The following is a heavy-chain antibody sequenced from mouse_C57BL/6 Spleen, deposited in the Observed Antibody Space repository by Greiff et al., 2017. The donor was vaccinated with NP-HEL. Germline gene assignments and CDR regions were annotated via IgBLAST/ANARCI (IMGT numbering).Heavy chain of an antibody. CDR2: ISSGGDYI. V-gene: IGHV5-9-1*02. CDR1: GFTFSSYA. CDR3: TTITTVVDGYFDY. Sequence: EVQGVESGEGLVKPGGSLKLSCAASGFTFSSYAMSWVRQTPEKRLEWVAYISSGGDYIYYADTVKGRFTISRDNARNTLYLQMSSLKSEDTAMYYCTTITTVVDGYFDYWGQGTTLTVSS. D-gene: IGHD1-1*01. J-gene: IGHJ2*01.